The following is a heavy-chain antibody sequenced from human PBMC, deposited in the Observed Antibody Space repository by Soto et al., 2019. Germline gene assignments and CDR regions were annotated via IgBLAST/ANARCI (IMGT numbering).Heavy chain of an antibody. CDR2: TYYRSKWYN. V-gene: IGHV6-1*01. D-gene: IGHD3-10*01. CDR1: GDSVSSNSAA. J-gene: IGHJ5*02. CDR3: AREFGGGLENWFDP. Sequence: QTLSLTCAISGDSVSSNSAAWNLIRQSQSRGLEWLGRTYYRSKWYNDYAVSVKSRITINPDTSKNQFSLQLNSVTPEDTAVYYCAREFGGGLENWFDPWGQGTLVTVSS.